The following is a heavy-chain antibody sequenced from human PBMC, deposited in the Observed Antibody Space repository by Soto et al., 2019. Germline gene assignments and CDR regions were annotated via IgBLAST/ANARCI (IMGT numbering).Heavy chain of an antibody. Sequence: SVKVSCKASGGTFSSYAISWLRQSPGQGLEWMGGIIPIFGTANYAQKFQGRVTITTDESTSTAYMELSSLRSEDTAVYYCAMGDCSSTSCYVDYYYGMDVWGQGTTVTVSS. V-gene: IGHV1-69*05. J-gene: IGHJ6*02. CDR1: GGTFSSYA. CDR2: IIPIFGTA. D-gene: IGHD2-2*01. CDR3: AMGDCSSTSCYVDYYYGMDV.